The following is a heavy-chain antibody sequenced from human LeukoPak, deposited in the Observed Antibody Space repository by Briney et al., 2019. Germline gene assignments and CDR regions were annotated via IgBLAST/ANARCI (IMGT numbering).Heavy chain of an antibody. J-gene: IGHJ3*02. D-gene: IGHD3-10*01. V-gene: IGHV4-30-2*03. CDR1: GGSISSGTYS. CDR3: ARHNHYYWAFDI. Sequence: PSETLSLTCAVSGGSISSGTYSWTWMRQPPGKGLEWIGYIYNSGSTYYNPSLKSRVTISVDTSKNQFSLKLSSVTAADTAVYYCARHNHYYWAFDIWGQGTMVTVSS. CDR2: IYNSGST.